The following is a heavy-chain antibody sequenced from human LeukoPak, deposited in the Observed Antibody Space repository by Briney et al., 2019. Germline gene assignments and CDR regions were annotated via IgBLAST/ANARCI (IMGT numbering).Heavy chain of an antibody. J-gene: IGHJ5*02. CDR3: ARGSPRYCSSTSCLYNWFDP. Sequence: SETLSLTCTVSGCSISSGYYWGWIRQPPGKGLEWIGSIYHSGSTYYNPSLKSRVTISVDTSKNQFSLKLSSVTAADTAVYYCARGSPRYCSSTSCLYNWFDPWGQGTLVTVSS. CDR2: IYHSGST. V-gene: IGHV4-38-2*02. D-gene: IGHD2-2*01. CDR1: GCSISSGYY.